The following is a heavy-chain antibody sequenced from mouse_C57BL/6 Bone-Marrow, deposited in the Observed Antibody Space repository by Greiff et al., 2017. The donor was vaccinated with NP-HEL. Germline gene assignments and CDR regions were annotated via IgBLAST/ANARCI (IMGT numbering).Heavy chain of an antibody. CDR2: IYPGGGYT. CDR1: GYTFTNYW. V-gene: IGHV1-63*01. J-gene: IGHJ4*01. Sequence: VQLQQSGAELVRPGTSVKMSCKASGYTFTNYWIGWAKQRPGHGLEWIGDIYPGGGYTNYNEKFKGKATLTADKSSSTAYMQLSSLTSEDSAIYYCASEGPVWLLRGGYYAMDYWGQGTSVTVSS. CDR3: ASEGPVWLLRGGYYAMDY. D-gene: IGHD2-3*01.